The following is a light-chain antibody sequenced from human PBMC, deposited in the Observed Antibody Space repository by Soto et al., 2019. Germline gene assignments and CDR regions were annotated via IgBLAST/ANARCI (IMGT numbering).Light chain of an antibody. CDR2: AAA. V-gene: IGKV1-39*01. J-gene: IGKJ3*01. Sequence: DIQMTQSPSSLSASVGDSVTITCRASQGIRSYVHWYQQKPGKAPTLLIYAAASLQSGVPSRFSGSGSGTDFTLTISSLQPEDCATYYCQQSYSTLPSTFGPGTKGDIK. CDR3: QQSYSTLPST. CDR1: QGIRSY.